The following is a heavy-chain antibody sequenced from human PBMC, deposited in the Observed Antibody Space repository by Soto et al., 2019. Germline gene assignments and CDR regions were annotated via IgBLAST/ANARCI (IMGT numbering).Heavy chain of an antibody. V-gene: IGHV4-39*01. Sequence: SETLSLTCTVSGGSISSSSYYWGWIRQPPGKGLEWIGSIYYSGSTNYNPSPKSRVTISVDTSKNQFSLKLSSVTAADTAVYYCANPTLLSIAARPYYFDYWGQGTLVTVSS. CDR2: IYYSGST. D-gene: IGHD6-6*01. CDR3: ANPTLLSIAARPYYFDY. J-gene: IGHJ4*02. CDR1: GGSISSSSYY.